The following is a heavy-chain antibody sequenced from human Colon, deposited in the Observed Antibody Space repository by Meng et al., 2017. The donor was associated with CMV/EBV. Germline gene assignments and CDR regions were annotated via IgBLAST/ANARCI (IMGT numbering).Heavy chain of an antibody. D-gene: IGHD3-22*01. J-gene: IGHJ4*02. CDR2: ISSSGNTI. CDR1: GFIFSRYE. CDR3: ARVQHYYDTSGYYLLDY. Sequence: GESLMISCAASGFIFSRYEMNWVRQAPGKGLEWVSYISSSGNTIYYADSVKGRFTISRDNAKNSLYLQMNSLRVEDTAVYYCARVQHYYDTSGYYLLDYWGQGTLVTVSS. V-gene: IGHV3-48*03.